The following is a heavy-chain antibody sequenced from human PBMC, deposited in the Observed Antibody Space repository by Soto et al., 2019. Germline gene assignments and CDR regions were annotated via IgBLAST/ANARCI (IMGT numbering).Heavy chain of an antibody. CDR3: ARDRYSYGFSNWFDP. D-gene: IGHD5-18*01. J-gene: IGHJ5*02. CDR2: IYHSGST. V-gene: IGHV4-30-2*01. CDR1: GGSISSGGYS. Sequence: SETLSLTCAVSGGSISSGGYSWSWIRQPPGKGLEWIGYIYHSGSTYYNPSLKSRATISVDRSKNQFSLKLSSVTAADTAVYYCARDRYSYGFSNWFDPWGQGTLVTVSS.